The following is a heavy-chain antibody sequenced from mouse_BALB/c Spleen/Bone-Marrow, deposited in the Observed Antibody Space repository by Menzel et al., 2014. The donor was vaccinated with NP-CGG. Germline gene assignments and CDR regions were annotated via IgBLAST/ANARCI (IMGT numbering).Heavy chain of an antibody. J-gene: IGHJ2*01. Sequence: VQRVESGPGLVSPSQSLSITCTVSGFSLTTYGIHWVRQPPGKGLEWLGVIWAGGTTIYNSTLMSRLSISKDTSKSQVFLKMNSLQTDDTAICYCAREGAYYRYIDYWGQGTTLTVSS. D-gene: IGHD2-14*01. V-gene: IGHV2-9*02. CDR3: AREGAYYRYIDY. CDR1: GFSLTTYG. CDR2: IWAGGTT.